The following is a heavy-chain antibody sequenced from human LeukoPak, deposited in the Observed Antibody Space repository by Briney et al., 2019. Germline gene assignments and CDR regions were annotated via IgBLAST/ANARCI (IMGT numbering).Heavy chain of an antibody. J-gene: IGHJ6*03. D-gene: IGHD6-19*01. Sequence: SETLSLTCTVSSGSISSSSYYWGWIRQPPGKGLEWIGSIYYSGSTYYNPSLKSRVTISVDTSKNQFSLKLSSVTAADTAVYYCARGLSSSSGWSYYCYYMDVWGKGTTVTVSS. CDR1: SGSISSSSYY. CDR3: ARGLSSSSGWSYYCYYMDV. CDR2: IYYSGST. V-gene: IGHV4-39*07.